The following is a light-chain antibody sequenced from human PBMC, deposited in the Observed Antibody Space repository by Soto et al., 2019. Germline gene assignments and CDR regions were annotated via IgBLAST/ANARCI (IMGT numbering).Light chain of an antibody. CDR3: SSYTSSSNRV. V-gene: IGLV2-14*03. CDR1: SSDVGGYNY. J-gene: IGLJ2*01. CDR2: DVS. Sequence: HSALTQPASVSGSPGQSITISCTGTSSDVGGYNYVSWYQQHPGKAPKLMIYDVSNRPSGVSNRFSGSKSGNTASLTISGLQADDEADYYCSSYTSSSNRVFGGGTKLTVL.